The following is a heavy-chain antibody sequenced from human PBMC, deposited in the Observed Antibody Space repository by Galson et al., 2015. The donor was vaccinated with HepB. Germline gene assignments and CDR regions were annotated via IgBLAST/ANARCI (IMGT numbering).Heavy chain of an antibody. CDR1: GYSFTSYW. V-gene: IGHV5-10-1*01. D-gene: IGHD6-19*01. CDR2: IDPSDSYT. Sequence: QSGAEVKKPGESLRISCKGSGYSFTSYWISWVRQMPGKGLEWMGRIDPSDSYTNYSPSFQGHVTISADKSISTAYLQWSSLKASDTAMYYCARRRGSGWSYNWFDPWGQGTLVTVSS. CDR3: ARRRGSGWSYNWFDP. J-gene: IGHJ5*02.